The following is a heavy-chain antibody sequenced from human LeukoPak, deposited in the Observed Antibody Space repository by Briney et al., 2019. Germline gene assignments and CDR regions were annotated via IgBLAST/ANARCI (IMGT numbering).Heavy chain of an antibody. D-gene: IGHD1-1*01. CDR3: AKDLRGYNVNDGIDY. CDR2: VSATGGNT. CDR1: GFTFGIYT. J-gene: IGHJ4*02. Sequence: GGSLRLSCAASGFTFGIYTMNWVRQTPGKGLEGVSAVSATGGNTFYAASVKGRFTASRDNSKNTVYLQMDRLRAEDTAVYYCAKDLRGYNVNDGIDYWGQGTLVTVSS. V-gene: IGHV3-23*01.